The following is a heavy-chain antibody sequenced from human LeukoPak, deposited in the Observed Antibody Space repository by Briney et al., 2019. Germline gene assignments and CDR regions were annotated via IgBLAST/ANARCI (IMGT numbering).Heavy chain of an antibody. J-gene: IGHJ4*02. CDR2: ISSSSSYI. CDR1: GFTFSSYS. V-gene: IGHV3-21*01. D-gene: IGHD3-22*01. CDR3: ARGGYYDSSGKVYYFDY. Sequence: PGGSLRLSCAASGFTFSSYSMNWVRQAPGKGLEWVSSISSSSSYIYYADSVKGRFTISRDNAKNSLYLQMNSLRAEDTAVYYCARGGYYDSSGKVYYFDYWGQGTLVTVSS.